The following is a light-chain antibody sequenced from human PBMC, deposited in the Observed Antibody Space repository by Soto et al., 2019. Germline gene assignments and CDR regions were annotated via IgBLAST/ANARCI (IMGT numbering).Light chain of an antibody. Sequence: EIVMTQSPATLSVSPGERATLSCRASQSVGSNLAWFQQKPGQAPRLLIYGASTRATGISARFSGSGSATEFTLTISSLQSEDFAVYYCQQYNDLPRTFGQGTKVEIK. V-gene: IGKV3-15*01. CDR1: QSVGSN. CDR3: QQYNDLPRT. CDR2: GAS. J-gene: IGKJ1*01.